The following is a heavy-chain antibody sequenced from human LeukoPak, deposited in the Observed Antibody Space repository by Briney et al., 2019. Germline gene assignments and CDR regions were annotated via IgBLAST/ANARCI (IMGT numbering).Heavy chain of an antibody. CDR3: AAYYYGSFPPKNFDF. D-gene: IGHD3-10*01. CDR1: GLSVSAHY. J-gene: IGHJ4*02. CDR2: VYSDGST. V-gene: IGHV3-66*01. Sequence: PGGSLRLSCAASGLSVSAHYISWVRQTPGKGLEWVSIVYSDGSTYYADSVKARFTISRDNSRNRVYLQMNSLRAEDTALYYCAAYYYGSFPPKNFDFWGPGTPVTVSS.